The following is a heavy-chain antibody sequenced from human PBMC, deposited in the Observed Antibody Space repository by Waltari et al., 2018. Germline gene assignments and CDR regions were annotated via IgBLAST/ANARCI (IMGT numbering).Heavy chain of an antibody. V-gene: IGHV3-30*18. CDR3: AKGLYYYTTSGEWKAEYLQH. D-gene: IGHD3-10*01. CDR2: ISYNGNDK. J-gene: IGHJ1*01. Sequence: QVQLVESGGGAVQPGRSLRLSCAATGFTFRSYAMQWVHQAPGKGLEWVAVISYNGNDKYYTDSVKGRFTISRDNSKNTVYLQMNSLRAEDTALYYCAKGLYYYTTSGEWKAEYLQHWGQGTLVTVSS. CDR1: GFTFRSYA.